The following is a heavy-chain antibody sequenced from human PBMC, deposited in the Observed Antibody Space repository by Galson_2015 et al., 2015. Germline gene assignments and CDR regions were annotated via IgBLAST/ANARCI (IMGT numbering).Heavy chain of an antibody. CDR3: ARQGLGIYYYMDV. D-gene: IGHD7-27*01. J-gene: IGHJ6*03. CDR1: GGSISSYY. V-gene: IGHV4-59*08. CDR2: IYYSGST. Sequence: ETLSLTCTVSGGSISSYYWSWIRQPPGKGLEWIGYIYYSGSTNYTPSLKSRVTISVDTSKNQFSLKLSSVTAADTAVYYCARQGLGIYYYMDVWGKGTTVTVSS.